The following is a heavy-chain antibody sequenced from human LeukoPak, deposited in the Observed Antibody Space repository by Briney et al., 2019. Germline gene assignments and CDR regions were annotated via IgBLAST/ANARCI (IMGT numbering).Heavy chain of an antibody. V-gene: IGHV3-30*01. CDR2: ISSDGSKT. CDR3: ARDSTYWYASGSSGPHYFDY. J-gene: IGHJ4*02. CDR1: GFIFSNYA. Sequence: PGGSLRLSCAASGFIFSNYAMHWVRQAPGKGLEWVALISSDGSKTYHADSVKGRFGISRDNSKNTLYLQLNSPRAEDTSVYYCARDSTYWYASGSSGPHYFDYWGQGTLVTVSS. D-gene: IGHD3-10*01.